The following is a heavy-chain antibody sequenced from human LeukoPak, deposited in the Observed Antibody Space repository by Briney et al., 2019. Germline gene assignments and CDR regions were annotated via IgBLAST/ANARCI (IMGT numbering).Heavy chain of an antibody. Sequence: GGSLGLSCAASGFTFSSYEMDWVRQAPGKGLEWVSYISIDGKTIHYADSVKGRFTISRDNAKNSVYLQMNSLRVEDTAIYYCASLWELIGSWGQGTLVTVSS. D-gene: IGHD1-26*01. J-gene: IGHJ4*02. CDR3: ASLWELIGS. V-gene: IGHV3-48*03. CDR1: GFTFSSYE. CDR2: ISIDGKTI.